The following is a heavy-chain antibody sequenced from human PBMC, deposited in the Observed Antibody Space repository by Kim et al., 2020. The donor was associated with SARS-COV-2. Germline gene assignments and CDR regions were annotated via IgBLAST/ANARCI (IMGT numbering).Heavy chain of an antibody. V-gene: IGHV3-9*01. Sequence: GGSLRLSCAASGFTFDDYTMHWVRQAPGKGLEWVSGISWNSGSIGYADSVKGRYTISRDNAKNSLYLQMNSLRAEDTALYYCAKAQKGTYYFDYWGQGTL. CDR3: AKAQKGTYYFDY. CDR2: ISWNSGSI. J-gene: IGHJ4*02. CDR1: GFTFDDYT. D-gene: IGHD3-10*01.